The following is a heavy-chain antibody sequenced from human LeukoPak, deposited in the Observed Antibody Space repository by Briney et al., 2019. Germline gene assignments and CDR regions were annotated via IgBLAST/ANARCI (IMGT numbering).Heavy chain of an antibody. V-gene: IGHV3-23*01. J-gene: IGHJ1*01. Sequence: PGGSLRLSCAASGFTFSSYAMSWVRQAPGKGLEWVSAISGSGGSTYYADSVKGRFTISRDNSKNTLYLQMNSLGAEDTAVYYCAKGLRFLEWSTEFQHWGQGTLVTVSS. D-gene: IGHD3-3*01. CDR1: GFTFSSYA. CDR2: ISGSGGST. CDR3: AKGLRFLEWSTEFQH.